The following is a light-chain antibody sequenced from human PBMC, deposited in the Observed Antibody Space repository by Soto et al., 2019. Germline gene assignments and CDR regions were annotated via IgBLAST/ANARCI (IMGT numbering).Light chain of an antibody. CDR1: QNISSF. J-gene: IGKJ3*01. CDR3: QQRSYWL. Sequence: IVLTQSPAALSLSPGERATLSCRASQNISSFLAWYQQKPGQAPRLLIYDASNRATGIPARLSGSGSGTDFTLSISSLEPEDFAVYYCQQRSYWLFGPGTKVDIK. CDR2: DAS. V-gene: IGKV3-11*01.